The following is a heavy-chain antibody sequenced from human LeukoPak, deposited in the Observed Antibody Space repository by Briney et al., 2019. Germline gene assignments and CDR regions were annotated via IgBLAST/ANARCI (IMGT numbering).Heavy chain of an antibody. D-gene: IGHD5-12*01. CDR2: IYYSCST. Sequence: SETLSLTCTVSGGSISSHYWSWIRQPPGKGLEWIGYIYYSCSTNYNPSLKSRVTISVDTSNNQFSLKLSSVTAAHTAVYYCARAYSGYRFDYWGQGTLVTVSS. J-gene: IGHJ4*02. CDR1: GGSISSHY. CDR3: ARAYSGYRFDY. V-gene: IGHV4-59*11.